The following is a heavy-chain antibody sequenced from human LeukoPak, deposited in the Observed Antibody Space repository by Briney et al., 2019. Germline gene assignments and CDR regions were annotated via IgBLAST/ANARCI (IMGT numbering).Heavy chain of an antibody. CDR2: VTGSGTTK. V-gene: IGHV3-21*06. D-gene: IGHD6-6*01. J-gene: IGHJ4*01. Sequence: GGSLRLSCVASGFSFSTYSMNWVRQVPGKGLEWVSSVTGSGTTKYYADSVKGRFVISRDNAKNSLYLQMNSLRAEDTAVYFCARERQLVTDYWGPGTLVTVSS. CDR1: GFSFSTYS. CDR3: ARERQLVTDY.